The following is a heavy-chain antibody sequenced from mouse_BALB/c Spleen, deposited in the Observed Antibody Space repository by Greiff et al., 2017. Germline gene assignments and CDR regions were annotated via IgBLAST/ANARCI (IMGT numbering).Heavy chain of an antibody. D-gene: IGHD4-1*01. V-gene: IGHV5-17*02. Sequence: EVHLVESGGGLVQPGGSRKLSCAASGFTFSSFGMHWVRQAPEKGLEWVAYISSGSSTIYYADTVKGRFTISRDNPKNTLFLQMTSLRSEDTAMYYCARDPNRRYFDYWGQGTTLTVSS. CDR2: ISSGSSTI. CDR3: ARDPNRRYFDY. J-gene: IGHJ2*01. CDR1: GFTFSSFG.